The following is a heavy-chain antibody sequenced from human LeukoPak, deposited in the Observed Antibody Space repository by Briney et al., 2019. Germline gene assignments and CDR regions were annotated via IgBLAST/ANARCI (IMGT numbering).Heavy chain of an antibody. CDR3: ARGGVAAKYYFDY. D-gene: IGHD6-13*01. Sequence: SATLSLTCAVCGGSLSGYYWSWSRPSPGKGLEWIGEINHGGSTNYNPSLKSRVTMSVDTSKNHFSLKLSSVTAADTAVYYCARGGVAAKYYFDYWGQGTLVTVSS. CDR1: GGSLSGYY. V-gene: IGHV4-34*01. J-gene: IGHJ4*02. CDR2: INHGGST.